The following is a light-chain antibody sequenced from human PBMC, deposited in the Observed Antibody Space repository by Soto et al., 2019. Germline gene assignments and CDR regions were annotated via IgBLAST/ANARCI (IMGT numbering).Light chain of an antibody. Sequence: EMVLTQSPATLSVSPGERATLSCRASQSVSSNLAWYQQKPGQAPRLLIYGASTRATGIPARFSGSGSGTEFTLTISRLQSEDFAVYYCQQYNNWPPWTFGQGTRLEI. CDR2: GAS. CDR1: QSVSSN. J-gene: IGKJ5*01. V-gene: IGKV3-15*01. CDR3: QQYNNWPPWT.